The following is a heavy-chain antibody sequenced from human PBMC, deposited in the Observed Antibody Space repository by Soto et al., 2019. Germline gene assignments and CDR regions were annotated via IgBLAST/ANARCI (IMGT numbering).Heavy chain of an antibody. CDR3: AKWSYLDY. D-gene: IGHD3-3*01. CDR1: GFSFTSFA. J-gene: IGHJ4*02. Sequence: GGSLRLSCTTSGFSFTSFAMTWVRQAPGKGLEWVATISGSDGKTYYADSVKGRFSISRDTSRNTLYLQMNSLRADDTAIYYCAKWSYLDYWGQGTRVTVSS. V-gene: IGHV3-23*01. CDR2: ISGSDGKT.